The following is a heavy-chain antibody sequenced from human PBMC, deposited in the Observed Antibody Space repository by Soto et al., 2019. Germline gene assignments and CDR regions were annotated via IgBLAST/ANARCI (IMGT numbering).Heavy chain of an antibody. CDR1: GGSISSRSFY. J-gene: IGHJ4*02. CDR2: IYYSGST. D-gene: IGHD2-2*01. V-gene: IGHV4-39*01. Sequence: QLQLQESGPGLVKPSETLSLTCTVSGGSISSRSFYWGWIRQPPGMGLEWIGSIYYSGSTDYDPSLKSRLSISVDTSKNQFSLRLSSVPAADTAVYYCASRSSYCRHTTYYEDYFDYWGQGILVTVSS. CDR3: ASRSSYCRHTTYYEDYFDY.